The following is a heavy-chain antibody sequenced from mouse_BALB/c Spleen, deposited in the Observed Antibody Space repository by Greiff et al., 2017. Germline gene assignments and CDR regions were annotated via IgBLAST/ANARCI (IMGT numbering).Heavy chain of an antibody. CDR3: ARNYSGSSSAWFAY. CDR1: GFTFSSYT. V-gene: IGHV5-12-2*01. D-gene: IGHD1-1*01. Sequence: EVMLVESGGGLVQPGGSLKLSCAASGFTFSSYTMSWVRQTPEKRLAWVAYISNGGGSTYYPDTVKGRFTISRDNPKNTLFLQMTRLRSEDSAMYYCARNYSGSSSAWFAYWGQGTLVTVSA. J-gene: IGHJ3*01. CDR2: ISNGGGST.